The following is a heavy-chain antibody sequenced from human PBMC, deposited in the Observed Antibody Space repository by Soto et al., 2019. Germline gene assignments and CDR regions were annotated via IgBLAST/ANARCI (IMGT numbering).Heavy chain of an antibody. Sequence: ESGGGVVQPGRSLRLSCAASGFTFSSYGMHWVRQAPGKGLEWVAVIWYDGSNKYYADSVKGRFTISRDNSKNTLYLQMNSLRAEDTAVYYCARSWRGVTYYYYGMDVWGQGTTVTVSS. D-gene: IGHD1-1*01. CDR3: ARSWRGVTYYYYGMDV. J-gene: IGHJ6*02. CDR2: IWYDGSNK. V-gene: IGHV3-33*01. CDR1: GFTFSSYG.